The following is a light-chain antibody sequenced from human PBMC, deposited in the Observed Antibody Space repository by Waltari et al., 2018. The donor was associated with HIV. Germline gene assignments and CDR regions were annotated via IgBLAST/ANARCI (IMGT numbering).Light chain of an antibody. V-gene: IGLV2-8*01. J-gene: IGLJ2*01. Sequence: SVTISCTGTSTDVGAYNYVSWYQQHSGEAPKLIIYEVTKRPSGVPDRFSGSKSGNTASLTVSGLQAEDEADFYCSSYAGSTVIFGGGTKLTVL. CDR2: EVT. CDR1: STDVGAYNY. CDR3: SSYAGSTVI.